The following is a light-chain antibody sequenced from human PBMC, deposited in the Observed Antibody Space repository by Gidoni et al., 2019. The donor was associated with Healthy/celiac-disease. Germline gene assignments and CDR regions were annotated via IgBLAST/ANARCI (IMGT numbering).Light chain of an antibody. CDR1: QSISSY. Sequence: DIQMTQSPSSLSASVGDRVTITCRASQSISSYLNWYQQKPGNAPKLLIYAASSFQSGVPSRFSGSGSGTDFTLTISSLQPEDFATYYCQQSYSTPPWTFGQGTKVEIK. J-gene: IGKJ1*01. CDR3: QQSYSTPPWT. CDR2: AAS. V-gene: IGKV1-39*01.